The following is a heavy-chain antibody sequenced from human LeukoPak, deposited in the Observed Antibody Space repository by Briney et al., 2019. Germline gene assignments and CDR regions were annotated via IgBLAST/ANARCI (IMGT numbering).Heavy chain of an antibody. CDR1: GFTFSSYA. V-gene: IGHV3-23*01. Sequence: GGSLRLSCAASGFTFSSYATSWVRQAPGKGLEWVSAISGSGGSTYYADSVKGRFTISRDNSKNTLYLQMNSLRAEDTAVYYCAKSSPYCSSTSCYWYWGQGTLVTVSS. D-gene: IGHD2-2*01. CDR2: ISGSGGST. CDR3: AKSSPYCSSTSCYWY. J-gene: IGHJ4*02.